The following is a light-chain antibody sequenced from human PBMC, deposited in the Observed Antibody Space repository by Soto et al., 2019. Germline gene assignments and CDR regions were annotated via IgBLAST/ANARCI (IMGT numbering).Light chain of an antibody. CDR2: LGS. J-gene: IGKJ1*01. CDR3: MQALQTPRT. V-gene: IGKV2-28*01. CDR1: QSLLHSNGYNY. Sequence: DIVMTQSPLSLPVTPGEPASSSCRSSQSLLHSNGYNYLDWYLQKPGQSPQLLIYLGSYRASGVPDRFSGSGSGTDFTLKISRVEAEDVGVYYCMQALQTPRTFGQGTKV.